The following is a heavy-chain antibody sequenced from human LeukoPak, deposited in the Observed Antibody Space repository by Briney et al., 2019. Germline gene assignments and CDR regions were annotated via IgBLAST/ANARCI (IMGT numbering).Heavy chain of an antibody. CDR2: ISWNSGSI. CDR1: GFTFDDYA. D-gene: IGHD4-17*01. CDR3: AREVYGDYDGGHWFDP. V-gene: IGHV3-9*01. Sequence: PGRSLRLSCAASGFTFDDYAMHWVRQAPGKGLEWVSGISWNSGSIGYADSVKGRFTISRDNAKNSLYLQMNSLRAEDTAVYYCAREVYGDYDGGHWFDPWGQGTLVTVSS. J-gene: IGHJ5*02.